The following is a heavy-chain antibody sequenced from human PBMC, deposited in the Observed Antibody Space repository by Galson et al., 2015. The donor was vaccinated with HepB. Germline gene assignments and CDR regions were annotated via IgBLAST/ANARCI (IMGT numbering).Heavy chain of an antibody. D-gene: IGHD6-19*01. CDR3: AKKWGSERGVAGSLN. CDR2: ISASGRFT. Sequence: SLRLSCAASGFTFNSYVVGWVRQAPGKGLEWVSSISASGRFTYYADSVKGRFTISRDNSKNTLYLQMNSLRAEDTAAYYCAKKWGSERGVAGSLNWGQGTLVTVSS. CDR1: GFTFNSYV. V-gene: IGHV3-23*01. J-gene: IGHJ4*02.